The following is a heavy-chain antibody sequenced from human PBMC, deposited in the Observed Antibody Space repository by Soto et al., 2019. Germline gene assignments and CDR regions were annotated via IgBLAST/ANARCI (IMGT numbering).Heavy chain of an antibody. CDR2: ISYDRSNE. J-gene: IGHJ4*02. Sequence: QVQLVESWGGVVQPGRSLRLSCAGSGFTFSNYGMHWVRQAPGKGLEWVAAISYDRSNEYYAESVKGRFTISRDNSKNNLYLQMNSLGGEDTAVYYCARDLDEVYTYVQGVFDYWGQGTLVTVSS. D-gene: IGHD3-10*01. V-gene: IGHV3-30*03. CDR3: ARDLDEVYTYVQGVFDY. CDR1: GFTFSNYG.